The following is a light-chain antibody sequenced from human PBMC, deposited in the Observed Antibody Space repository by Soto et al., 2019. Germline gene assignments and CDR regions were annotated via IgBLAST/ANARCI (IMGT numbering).Light chain of an antibody. V-gene: IGKV1-5*03. CDR3: QQFHGYSRWT. CDR2: QAS. J-gene: IGKJ1*01. CDR1: QSVGTW. Sequence: DIQMTQSPSTLSASVGDSVTITCRASQSVGTWLAWYQQKPGKAPKLLIYQASTLETGVPSRFSGSASGTEFALTIGSLQPDDFATYYCQQFHGYSRWTFGPGTRVELK.